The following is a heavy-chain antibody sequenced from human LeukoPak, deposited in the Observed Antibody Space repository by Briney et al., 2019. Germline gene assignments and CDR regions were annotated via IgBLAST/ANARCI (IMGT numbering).Heavy chain of an antibody. CDR1: GFTFSRHS. J-gene: IGHJ4*02. CDR2: ISSSSTI. D-gene: IGHD3-22*01. Sequence: GGSLRLSCVASGFTFSRHSMNWVRQAPGKGLEWVSYISSSSTIYYADSVKGRFTISRDNAKNSLYLQMNSLRAEDTAVYYCASHPRYYYDSSGDYWGQGTLVTVFS. V-gene: IGHV3-48*01. CDR3: ASHPRYYYDSSGDY.